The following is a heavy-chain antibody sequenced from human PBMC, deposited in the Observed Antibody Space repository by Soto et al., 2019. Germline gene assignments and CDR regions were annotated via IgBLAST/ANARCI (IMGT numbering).Heavy chain of an antibody. Sequence: PGGSLRLSCAASGFTFSSYAMSWVRQAPGKGLEWVSAISGSGGSTYYADSVKGRFTISRDNSKNTLYLQMNSLRAEDTAVYYCAKGDPHYYDSSGYYSYFDYWGQGPLVTVSS. V-gene: IGHV3-23*01. CDR3: AKGDPHYYDSSGYYSYFDY. CDR1: GFTFSSYA. D-gene: IGHD3-22*01. CDR2: ISGSGGST. J-gene: IGHJ4*02.